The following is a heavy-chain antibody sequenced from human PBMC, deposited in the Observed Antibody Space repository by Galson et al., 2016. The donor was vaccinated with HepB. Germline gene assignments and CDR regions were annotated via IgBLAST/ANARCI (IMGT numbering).Heavy chain of an antibody. CDR3: ASDSTYGNF. J-gene: IGHJ4*02. Sequence: SETLSLTCTVSGASVSSTGYYWSWIRQPPGKGLEWIGYIFYFDNTNYNPPLKSRVTISVDTSKNQFSLKLNSVTAADTAVYYCASDSTYGNFWGQGTLATVSS. D-gene: IGHD3-10*01. CDR2: IFYFDNT. CDR1: GASVSSTGYY. V-gene: IGHV4-61*08.